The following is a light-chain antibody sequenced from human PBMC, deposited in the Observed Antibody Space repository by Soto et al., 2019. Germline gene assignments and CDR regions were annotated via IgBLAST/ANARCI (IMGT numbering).Light chain of an antibody. Sequence: VLTQPPSVSGAPGQRVTISCTGSSSNIGAGYDVHWYQQLPGTAPKLLIYGNSNRPSGVPDRFSGSNSGTSASLAITGLQAEDEADYYCQSYDSSLSGYYVFGTGTKVTVL. J-gene: IGLJ1*01. CDR1: SSNIGAGYD. CDR3: QSYDSSLSGYYV. CDR2: GNS. V-gene: IGLV1-40*01.